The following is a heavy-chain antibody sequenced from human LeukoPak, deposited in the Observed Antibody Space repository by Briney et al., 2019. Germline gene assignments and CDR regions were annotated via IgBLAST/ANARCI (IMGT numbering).Heavy chain of an antibody. CDR1: GDTLTELS. Sequence: GASVRVSCEVSGDTLTELSMHWVGQAPGKGGEWMGGFDPEDGERIYAQKFQGRVTMTEDTSTDTAYMELSSLRSEDTAVYYCATYPRITTFGVVTIFDYWGQGTLVTVSS. V-gene: IGHV1-24*01. CDR2: FDPEDGER. J-gene: IGHJ4*02. D-gene: IGHD3-3*01. CDR3: ATYPRITTFGVVTIFDY.